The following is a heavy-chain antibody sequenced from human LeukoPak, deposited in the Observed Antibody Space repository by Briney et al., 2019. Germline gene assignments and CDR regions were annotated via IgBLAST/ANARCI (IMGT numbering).Heavy chain of an antibody. CDR1: GFTFSSYG. D-gene: IGHD3-9*01. Sequence: GGSLRLSCAASGFTFSSYGMHWVRQAPGKGLEWVAAISYDGSNKYYADSVKGRSTISRDNSKNTLYLQMNSLRAEDTAVYYCAKDLYLTGYSFDYWGQGTLVTVSS. CDR3: AKDLYLTGYSFDY. V-gene: IGHV3-30*18. J-gene: IGHJ4*02. CDR2: ISYDGSNK.